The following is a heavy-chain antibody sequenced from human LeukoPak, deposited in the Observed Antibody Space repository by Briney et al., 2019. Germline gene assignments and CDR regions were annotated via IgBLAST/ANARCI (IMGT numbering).Heavy chain of an antibody. CDR3: ANIYYDILTGPPPIDY. D-gene: IGHD3-9*01. J-gene: IGHJ4*02. V-gene: IGHV3-23*01. CDR2: ISGSGGST. Sequence: GGSLRLSCAASGFTFSSYAMSWVRQAPGKGLEWVSAISGSGGSTYYADSVKGRFTISRDNSKNTLYPQMNSLRAEDTAVYYCANIYYDILTGPPPIDYWGQGTLVTVSS. CDR1: GFTFSSYA.